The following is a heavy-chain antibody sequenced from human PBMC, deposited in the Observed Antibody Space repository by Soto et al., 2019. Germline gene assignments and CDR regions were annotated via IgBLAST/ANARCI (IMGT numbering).Heavy chain of an antibody. CDR3: ARERTRGFDP. CDR2: MNPNSGNT. Sequence: QVQLVQSGAEAKKPGASVKVSCKASGYTFTSYDINWVRQATGQGLEWMGWMNPNSGNTAYAQKFLGRVTMTRNTSISTAYMDLSSLRSEDTAVYSCARERTRGFDPWGQGTLVTVSS. V-gene: IGHV1-8*01. CDR1: GYTFTSYD. J-gene: IGHJ5*02.